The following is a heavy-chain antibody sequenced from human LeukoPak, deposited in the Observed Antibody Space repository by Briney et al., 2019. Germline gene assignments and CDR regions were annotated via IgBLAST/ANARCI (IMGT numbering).Heavy chain of an antibody. J-gene: IGHJ4*02. CDR1: GYTFTSYG. CDR3: ARSLSGVLLWFGELWDYFDY. D-gene: IGHD3-10*01. CDR2: ISAYNGNT. V-gene: IGHV1-18*01. Sequence: ASVKVSCKPSGYTFTSYGISGVRQAPGQGLEWVGWISAYNGNTNYAQKLQGRVTMTTDTSTSTAYMELRSLRSDDTAVYYCARSLSGVLLWFGELWDYFDYWGQGTLVTVSS.